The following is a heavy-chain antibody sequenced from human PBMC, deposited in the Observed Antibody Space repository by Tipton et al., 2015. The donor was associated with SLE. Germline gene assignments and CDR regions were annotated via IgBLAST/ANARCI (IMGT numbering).Heavy chain of an antibody. J-gene: IGHJ4*02. CDR1: GGSVSSGSYY. CDR3: ASRSGYDLSYFDY. Sequence: LRLSCTVSGGSVSSGSYYWSWIRQPPGKGLEWIGYIYYSGSTNYNPSLKSRVTISVDTSKNQFSLKLSSVTAADTAVYYCASRSGYDLSYFDYWGQGTLVTVSS. V-gene: IGHV4-61*01. D-gene: IGHD5-12*01. CDR2: IYYSGST.